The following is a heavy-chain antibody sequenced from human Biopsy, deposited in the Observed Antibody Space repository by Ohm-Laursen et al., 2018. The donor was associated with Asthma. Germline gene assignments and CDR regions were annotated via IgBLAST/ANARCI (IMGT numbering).Heavy chain of an antibody. J-gene: IGHJ4*02. Sequence: SETLSLTCPVYGGSLRGYVWTWIRQPPGKGLEWIGESTQGGGTTFNPSLKSRVTISIDSSKSQLSLKVRSVTAADTAVYYCARGISRVTGLFDHFDSWGQGTLVTVSS. D-gene: IGHD2-21*02. CDR1: GGSLRGYV. CDR3: ARGISRVTGLFDHFDS. CDR2: STQGGGT. V-gene: IGHV4-34*01.